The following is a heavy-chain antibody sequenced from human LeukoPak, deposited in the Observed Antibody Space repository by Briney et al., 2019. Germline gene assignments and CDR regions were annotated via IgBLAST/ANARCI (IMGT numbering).Heavy chain of an antibody. J-gene: IGHJ4*02. Sequence: GASVKVSCKASGYTFTSYGISWVRQAPGQGLEWMGWISGYNGNTKYAQKFQARVTLTTDTSTSTAYMELSSLRSEDTAVYYCARARGPYDFWSGYLHYWGQGTLVTVSS. D-gene: IGHD3-3*01. CDR2: ISGYNGNT. CDR3: ARARGPYDFWSGYLHY. CDR1: GYTFTSYG. V-gene: IGHV1-18*01.